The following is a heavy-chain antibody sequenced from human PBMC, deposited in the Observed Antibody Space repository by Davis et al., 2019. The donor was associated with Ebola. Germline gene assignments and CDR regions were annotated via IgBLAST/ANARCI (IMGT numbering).Heavy chain of an antibody. CDR3: ARGRGIAAVRFDY. CDR2: INHSGST. Sequence: MPSETLSLTCAVYGGSFSGYYWSWIRQPPGKGLEWIGEINHSGSTNYNPSLKRRVTISVDTSKNQFSLKLSSVTAADTAVYYCARGRGIAAVRFDYWGQGTVVTVSS. D-gene: IGHD6-13*01. CDR1: GGSFSGYY. J-gene: IGHJ4*02. V-gene: IGHV4-34*01.